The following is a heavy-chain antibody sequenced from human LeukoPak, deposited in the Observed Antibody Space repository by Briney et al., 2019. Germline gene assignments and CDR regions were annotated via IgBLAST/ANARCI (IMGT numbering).Heavy chain of an antibody. CDR2: IYYTGTT. CDR3: AREVTGTSGSFDY. J-gene: IGHJ4*02. Sequence: SETLSLTCTVSGGSVRSYYWTWMRQPPGKELEWLGYIYYTGTTNYNPSLKSRLTISVDTSKDHFSLKLSSVTAADTAVYYCAREVTGTSGSFDYWGQGALVTVPS. V-gene: IGHV4-59*02. D-gene: IGHD6-19*01. CDR1: GGSVRSYY.